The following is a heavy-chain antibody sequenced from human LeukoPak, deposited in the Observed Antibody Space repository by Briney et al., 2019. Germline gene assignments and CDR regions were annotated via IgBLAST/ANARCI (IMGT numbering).Heavy chain of an antibody. CDR3: ARHRAYSSSSPFDY. V-gene: IGHV4-4*07. Sequence: SETLSLTCTVSGGSISSYYWSWIRQPAGKGLEWIGRIFTGGSTNYNPSLKSRVTMSVDTSKNQFSLRLSSVTAADTAVYYCARHRAYSSSSPFDYWGQGTLVTVSS. CDR1: GGSISSYY. D-gene: IGHD6-6*01. J-gene: IGHJ4*02. CDR2: IFTGGST.